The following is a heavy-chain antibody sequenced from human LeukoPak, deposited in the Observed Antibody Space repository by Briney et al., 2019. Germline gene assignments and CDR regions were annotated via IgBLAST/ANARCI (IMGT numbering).Heavy chain of an antibody. V-gene: IGHV5-51*01. CDR1: GYSFTTYW. CDR3: ARHTSGWPLDY. J-gene: IGHJ4*02. Sequence: GASLKISCKGSGYSFTTYWIGWVRQMPGKGLEWMGIIYPGDSDTRYSPSFHGQVTISAGKSLSTAYLQWSSLKDSDSAVYYCARHTSGWPLDYWGQGTLVTVSS. D-gene: IGHD2-2*01. CDR2: IYPGDSDT.